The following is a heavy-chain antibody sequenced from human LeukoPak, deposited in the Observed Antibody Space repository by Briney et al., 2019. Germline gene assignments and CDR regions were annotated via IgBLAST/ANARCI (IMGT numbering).Heavy chain of an antibody. V-gene: IGHV3-23*01. CDR3: AKNGYSSSWAQGYYYMDV. Sequence: GGSLRLSCAASGFTFSIYAMTWVRQAPGKGLEWVSGISGSGGSTYYAGSVKGRFTISRDNSKNTLYLQMNSLRAEDTAVYYCAKNGYSSSWAQGYYYMDVWGKGTTVTISS. D-gene: IGHD6-13*01. CDR1: GFTFSIYA. J-gene: IGHJ6*03. CDR2: ISGSGGST.